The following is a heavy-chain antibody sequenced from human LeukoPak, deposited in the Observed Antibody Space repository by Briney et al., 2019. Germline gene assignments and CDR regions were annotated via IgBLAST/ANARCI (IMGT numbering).Heavy chain of an antibody. CDR1: GFAFNFYA. CDR3: AKPISGGLAVSADSFDP. Sequence: WVSLRLSCAASGFAFNFYAMTWVRQAPGKGLQWVSTINVSGGNTYYADSVRGRFTISRDNSKDTLYLQLNSLTAEDTAIYYCAKPISGGLAVSADSFDPWGQGTLVTVSS. V-gene: IGHV3-23*01. D-gene: IGHD6-19*01. CDR2: INVSGGNT. J-gene: IGHJ5*02.